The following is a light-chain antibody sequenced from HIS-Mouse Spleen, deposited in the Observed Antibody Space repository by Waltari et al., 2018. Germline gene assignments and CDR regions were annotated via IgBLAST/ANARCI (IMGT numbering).Light chain of an antibody. CDR1: SGSVSTSYY. Sequence: QTVVTQEPSFSVSPGGTVTLTCGLSSGSVSTSYYPSWYQQTPGQAPRTLHYSTNTRSSGVPDRFSGSILGNKAALTSTGAQADDESDYYCVLYMGSGIWVFGGGTKLTVL. CDR2: STN. CDR3: VLYMGSGIWV. V-gene: IGLV8-61*01. J-gene: IGLJ3*02.